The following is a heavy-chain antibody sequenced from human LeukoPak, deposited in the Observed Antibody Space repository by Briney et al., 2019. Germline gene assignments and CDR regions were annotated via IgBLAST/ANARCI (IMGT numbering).Heavy chain of an antibody. CDR1: GGSFSGYY. Sequence: SETLSLTCAVYGGSFSGYYWSWIRQPPGKGLEWIGEINHSGSTNYNPSLRSRVTISVDTSKNQFSLKLSSVTAADTAVYYCARASGWYEDYWGQGTLVTVSS. V-gene: IGHV4-34*01. J-gene: IGHJ4*02. CDR3: ARASGWYEDY. CDR2: INHSGST. D-gene: IGHD6-19*01.